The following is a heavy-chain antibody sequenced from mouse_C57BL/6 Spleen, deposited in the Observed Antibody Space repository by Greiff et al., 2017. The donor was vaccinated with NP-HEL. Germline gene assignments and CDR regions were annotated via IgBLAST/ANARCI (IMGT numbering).Heavy chain of an antibody. V-gene: IGHV1-55*01. CDR1: GYTFTSYW. Sequence: QVQLQQPGAELVKPGASVKMTCKASGYTFTSYWITWVKQRPGQGLEWIGDIYPGSGSTNYNEKFKSKATLTVDTSSSTAYMQLSSLTSEDSAVYYCARGGSSDAMDYWGQGTSVTVSS. D-gene: IGHD1-1*01. CDR3: ARGGSSDAMDY. J-gene: IGHJ4*01. CDR2: IYPGSGST.